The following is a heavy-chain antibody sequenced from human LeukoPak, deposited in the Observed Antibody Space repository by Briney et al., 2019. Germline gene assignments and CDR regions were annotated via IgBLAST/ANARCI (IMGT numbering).Heavy chain of an antibody. D-gene: IGHD2-15*01. CDR3: ARSCGGSCYSRDSSGWFHDAFDI. Sequence: SVKVSCKVSGGTFSSYAISWVRQAPGQGLEWMGGIIPIFGTANYAQKFQGRVTITADESTSTAYMELSSLRSEDTAVYYCARSCGGSCYSRDSSGWFHDAFDIWGQGTMVTVSS. J-gene: IGHJ3*02. CDR1: GGTFSSYA. V-gene: IGHV1-69*01. CDR2: IIPIFGTA.